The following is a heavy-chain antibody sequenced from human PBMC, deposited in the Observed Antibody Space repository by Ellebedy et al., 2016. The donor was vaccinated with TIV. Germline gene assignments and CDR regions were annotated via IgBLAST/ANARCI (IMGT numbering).Heavy chain of an antibody. CDR1: GFILSSYV. CDR2: ISSDGTNK. CDR3: ARDVGGIYYYGMDV. J-gene: IGHJ6*02. D-gene: IGHD1-26*01. V-gene: IGHV3-30-3*01. Sequence: GESLKISCAAPGFILSSYVVHWVRQAPGKGLEWVAVISSDGTNKFHADSVKGRFTVSRDNVKDTVFLQVNSLRAEETSVYYCARDVGGIYYYGMDVWGQGTTVTVSS.